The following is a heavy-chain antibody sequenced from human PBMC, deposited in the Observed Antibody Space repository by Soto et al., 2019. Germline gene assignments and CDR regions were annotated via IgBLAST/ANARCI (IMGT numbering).Heavy chain of an antibody. CDR1: GFTFSSYA. D-gene: IGHD3-22*01. J-gene: IGHJ4*02. CDR3: AKCDSSGYYSGLGY. Sequence: EVQLLESGGGLEQPGGSLRLSCAASGFTFSSYAMSWVRQAPGKGLEWVSVISASGGSTYYADFVKGRFTISRDNSKNTPYLEMNSQSAEDTAVYYCAKCDSSGYYSGLGYWGQGTLVTASS. CDR2: ISASGGST. V-gene: IGHV3-23*01.